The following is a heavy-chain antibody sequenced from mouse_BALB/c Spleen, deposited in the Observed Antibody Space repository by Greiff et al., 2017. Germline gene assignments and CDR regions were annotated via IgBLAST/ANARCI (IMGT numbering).Heavy chain of an antibody. D-gene: IGHD2-2*01. CDR2: ISSGSSTI. J-gene: IGHJ3*01. CDR3: AREDYGYDGIAY. CDR1: GFTFSSFG. Sequence: EVKLVESGGGLVQPGGSRKLSCAASGFTFSSFGMHWVRQAPEKGLEWVAYISSGSSTIYYADTVKGRFTISRDNPKNTLFLQMTSLRSEDTAMYYCAREDYGYDGIAYWGQGTLVTVSA. V-gene: IGHV5-17*02.